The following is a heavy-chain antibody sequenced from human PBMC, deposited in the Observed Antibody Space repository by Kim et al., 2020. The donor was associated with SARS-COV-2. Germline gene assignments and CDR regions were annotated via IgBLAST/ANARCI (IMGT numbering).Heavy chain of an antibody. CDR3: ARGLRHGSLYGY. CDR1: GGSFSGYY. CDR2: INHSGST. D-gene: IGHD3-10*01. J-gene: IGHJ4*02. V-gene: IGHV4-34*01. Sequence: SETLSLTCAVYGGSFSGYYWSWIRQPPGKGLEWIGEINHSGSTNYNPSLKSRVTISVDTSKNQFSLKLSSVTAADTAVYYCARGLRHGSLYGYWGQGTLV.